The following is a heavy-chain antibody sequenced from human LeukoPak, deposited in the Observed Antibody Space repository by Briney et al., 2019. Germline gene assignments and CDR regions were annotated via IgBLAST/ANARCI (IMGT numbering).Heavy chain of an antibody. CDR2: IYHSGST. CDR3: ARVQSGSYYGAFDI. CDR1: GYSISSGYY. J-gene: IGHJ3*02. V-gene: IGHV4-38-2*02. D-gene: IGHD1-26*01. Sequence: SETLSLTCTVSGYSISSGYYWGWIRQPPGKGLEWIGSIYHSGSTYYNPSLKSRVTISVDTSKNQFSLKLSSVTAADTAVYYCARVQSGSYYGAFDIWGQGTMVTVSS.